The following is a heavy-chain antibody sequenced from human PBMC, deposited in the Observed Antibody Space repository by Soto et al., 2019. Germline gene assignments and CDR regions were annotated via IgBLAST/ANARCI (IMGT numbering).Heavy chain of an antibody. V-gene: IGHV1-8*01. CDR3: AANLLNYDILTGYYYYGMAV. CDR2: MNPNSGNT. D-gene: IGHD3-9*01. Sequence: ASVKVSCKASGYTFTSYDINWVRQATGQGLEWMGWMNPNSGNTGYAQKFQGRVTMTRNTSISTAYMELSSLRSEDTAVYYCAANLLNYDILTGYYYYGMAVWGQGTTVTVSS. CDR1: GYTFTSYD. J-gene: IGHJ6*02.